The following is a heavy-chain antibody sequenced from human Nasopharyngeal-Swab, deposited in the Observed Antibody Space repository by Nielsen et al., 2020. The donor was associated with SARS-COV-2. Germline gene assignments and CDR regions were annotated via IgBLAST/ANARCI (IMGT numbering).Heavy chain of an antibody. J-gene: IGHJ4*02. V-gene: IGHV3-30-3*01. CDR3: ARVRVGTTNFDY. D-gene: IGHD1-26*01. CDR2: ISCDGSNK. Sequence: GSLKISCAASGFTFTSYAMHWVRQAPGQGLEWMAVISCDGSNKYYADSVKGRFTISRDNSKNTLYLQMNSLRAEDTAVYYCARVRVGTTNFDYWGQGTLVTVSS. CDR1: GFTFTSYA.